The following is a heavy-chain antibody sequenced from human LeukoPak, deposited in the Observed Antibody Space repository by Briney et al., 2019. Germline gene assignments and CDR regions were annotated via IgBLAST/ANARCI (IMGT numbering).Heavy chain of an antibody. Sequence: ASVKVSCKASGYTFTSYDINWVRQATGQGLEWMGWMNPNSGNTGYAQKFQGRVTITRNTSISTAYMELSSLRSEDTAVFYCARGVGATFGNEIDYWGQGTLVTVSS. CDR2: MNPNSGNT. CDR3: ARGVGATFGNEIDY. CDR1: GYTFTSYD. V-gene: IGHV1-8*03. J-gene: IGHJ4*02. D-gene: IGHD1-26*01.